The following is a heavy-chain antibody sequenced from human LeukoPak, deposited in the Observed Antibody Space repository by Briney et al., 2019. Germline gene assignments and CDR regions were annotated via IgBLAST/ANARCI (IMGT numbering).Heavy chain of an antibody. Sequence: NPSQTLSLTCTVSGGSISSGDYYWSWIRQPPGKGLEWIGEINHSGSTNYNPSLKSRVTISVDTSKNQFSLKLSSVTAADTAVYYCASSSSPPYYYYMDVWGKGTRSPSP. CDR1: GGSISSGDYY. V-gene: IGHV4-30-4*08. CDR3: ASSSSPPYYYYMDV. CDR2: INHSGST. D-gene: IGHD6-6*01. J-gene: IGHJ6*03.